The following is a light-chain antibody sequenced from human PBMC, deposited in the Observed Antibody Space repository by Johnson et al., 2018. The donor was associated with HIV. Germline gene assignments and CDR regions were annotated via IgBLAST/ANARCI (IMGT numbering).Light chain of an antibody. CDR2: ENN. CDR1: SSNIGNNF. CDR3: GTWDASLSSGGV. V-gene: IGLV1-51*02. J-gene: IGLJ1*01. Sequence: QSVLTQPPSVSAAPGQKVTISCSGSSSNIGNNFVSWYQQLPGTAPKLLIYENNKRPSGTPARFSGSQYGTSATLGITALQPGDESDYYCGTWDASLSSGGVFGTWTKVTVL.